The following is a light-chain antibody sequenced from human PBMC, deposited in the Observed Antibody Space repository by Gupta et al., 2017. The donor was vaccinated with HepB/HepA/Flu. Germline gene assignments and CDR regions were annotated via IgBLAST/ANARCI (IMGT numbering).Light chain of an antibody. V-gene: IGLV1-40*01. Sequence: SVLTQPRSVSGVPGQRETISCTGRSPNIGAGYDVHWYQQLPGIAPNLLIHCNDNRPSGVPDRFSGSKSGTSSSLTITGLQAEDEADYYCQSYDSSLSGPGLFGGGTKVTVL. J-gene: IGLJ2*01. CDR1: SPNIGAGYD. CDR3: QSYDSSLSGPGL. CDR2: CND.